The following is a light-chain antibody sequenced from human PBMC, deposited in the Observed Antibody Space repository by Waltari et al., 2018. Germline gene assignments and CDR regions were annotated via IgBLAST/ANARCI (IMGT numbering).Light chain of an antibody. CDR2: EDS. Sequence: QSALTQPASVSGSPGQSITTSCPGTSSDVGSYNLVPWYQEHPGKAPKLMIYEDSKRPSGVSNRFSGSKSGNTASLTISGLQAEDEADYYCCSYAGSFTLIFGGGTKLTVL. CDR1: SSDVGSYNL. J-gene: IGLJ2*01. V-gene: IGLV2-23*01. CDR3: CSYAGSFTLI.